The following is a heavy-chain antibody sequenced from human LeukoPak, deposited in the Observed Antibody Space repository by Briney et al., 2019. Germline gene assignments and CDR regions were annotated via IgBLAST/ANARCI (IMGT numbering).Heavy chain of an antibody. CDR3: ARAVNTHTYGYHY. CDR2: ISSNGGST. V-gene: IGHV3-64*04. CDR1: GFTFSSYA. J-gene: IGHJ4*02. D-gene: IGHD5-18*01. Sequence: GGSLRLSCSASGFTFSSYAMHWVRQAPGKGLEYVSAISSNGGSTYYADSVKGRFTISRDNSKNTLYLQMNSLRDEDTAVYYCARAVNTHTYGYHYWGQGTLVTVSS.